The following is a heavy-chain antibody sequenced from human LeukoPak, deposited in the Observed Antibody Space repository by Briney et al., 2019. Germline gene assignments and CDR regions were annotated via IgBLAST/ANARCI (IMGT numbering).Heavy chain of an antibody. CDR3: ARERGGVPIFGVVSSTGWFDP. V-gene: IGHV7-4-1*02. CDR2: INTKTGNP. Sequence: ASVKVSCKASGYTFISYAMNWVRQAPGQGPEWMGWINTKTGNPTYAQGFTGRFVFSLDTSVSTAYLQISSLKAEDTAVYYCARERGGVPIFGVVSSTGWFDPWGQGTLVTVSS. D-gene: IGHD3-3*01. J-gene: IGHJ5*02. CDR1: GYTFISYA.